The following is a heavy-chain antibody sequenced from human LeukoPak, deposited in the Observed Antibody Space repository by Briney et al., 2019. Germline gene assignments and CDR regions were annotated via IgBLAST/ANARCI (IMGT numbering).Heavy chain of an antibody. CDR3: SRGGWYYGGTCYYHTYGFHM. Sequence: ASVKVSCKASVYTFTSYGISWVRQAPGQGLEWMGWISAYNVNTNYAQSLQCRVTMTTDTTTTTAYMELSSPRCCDTAVYYSSRGGWYYGGTCYYHTYGFHMWGEGPMVSVSS. CDR1: VYTFTSYG. CDR2: ISAYNVNT. V-gene: IGHV1-18*01. J-gene: IGHJ3*02. D-gene: IGHD4-23*01.